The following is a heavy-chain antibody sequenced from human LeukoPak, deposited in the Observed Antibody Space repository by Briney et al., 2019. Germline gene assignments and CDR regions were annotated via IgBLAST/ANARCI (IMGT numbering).Heavy chain of an antibody. V-gene: IGHV3-23*01. Sequence: GGSLRLSCAASGFSFSSYAMKWVRQAPGKGLEWVSAISGSGGSTYYADSVKGRFTISRDNSKNTLYLQMNSLRAEDTAVYYCAKDLRSGYAPEGWFDPWGQGTLVTVSS. J-gene: IGHJ5*02. CDR2: ISGSGGST. CDR1: GFSFSSYA. D-gene: IGHD3-22*01. CDR3: AKDLRSGYAPEGWFDP.